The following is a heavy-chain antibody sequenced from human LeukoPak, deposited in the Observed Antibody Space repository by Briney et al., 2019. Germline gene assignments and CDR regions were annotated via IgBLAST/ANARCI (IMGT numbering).Heavy chain of an antibody. D-gene: IGHD3-22*01. CDR1: GFTFSSYS. Sequence: GGSLRLSCAASGFTFSSYSMHWVRQAPGKGLEWVAVIWYDGSKKYYTDSVKGRFTISRDNSKNTLYLQMNSLRAEDTALYYCARGSAPDYYDSSGYAFDIWGQGRMVTVSS. J-gene: IGHJ3*02. CDR2: IWYDGSKK. V-gene: IGHV3-33*08. CDR3: ARGSAPDYYDSSGYAFDI.